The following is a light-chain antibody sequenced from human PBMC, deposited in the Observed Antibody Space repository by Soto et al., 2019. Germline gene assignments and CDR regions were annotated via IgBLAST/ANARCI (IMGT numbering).Light chain of an antibody. CDR1: QSVSTN. CDR3: QQYNNWSYT. V-gene: IGKV3-15*01. CDR2: GAS. J-gene: IGKJ2*01. Sequence: EIVMTQSPDTLSVSPGERATLSCRASQSVSTNLAWYQQKPGQAPRLLIYGASTRATGIPARFSGSGSGTDYTLTISSLQSEDFAVYHCQQYNNWSYTFGQGTKLEIK.